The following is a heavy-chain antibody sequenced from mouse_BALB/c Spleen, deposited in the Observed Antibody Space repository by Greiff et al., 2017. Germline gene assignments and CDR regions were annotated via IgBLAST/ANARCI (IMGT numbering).Heavy chain of an antibody. CDR1: GFTFSSFG. J-gene: IGHJ4*01. CDR2: ISSGSSTI. CDR3: ARSGYYGNYAMDY. D-gene: IGHD2-1*01. V-gene: IGHV5-17*02. Sequence: EVQRVESGGGLVQPGGSRKLSCAASGFTFSSFGMHWVRQAPEKGLEWVAYISSGSSTIYYADTVKGRFTISRDNPKNTLFLQMTSLRSEDTAMYYCARSGYYGNYAMDYWGQGTSVTVSS.